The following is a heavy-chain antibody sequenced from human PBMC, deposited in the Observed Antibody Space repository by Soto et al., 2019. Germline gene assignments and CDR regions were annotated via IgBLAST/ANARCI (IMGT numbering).Heavy chain of an antibody. V-gene: IGHV3-33*01. D-gene: IGHD5-18*01. CDR2: IWYDGSNK. CDR3: ARDSGQADSAMAKYYFDY. Sequence: PGGCLRLFCAASGFTFSSDCMHWVRQAPGKGLEWVAVIWYDGSNKYYADSVKGRFTISRDNSKNTLYLQMNSLRAEDTAVYYCARDSGQADSAMAKYYFDYWGQGTLVTVSS. J-gene: IGHJ4*02. CDR1: GFTFSSDC.